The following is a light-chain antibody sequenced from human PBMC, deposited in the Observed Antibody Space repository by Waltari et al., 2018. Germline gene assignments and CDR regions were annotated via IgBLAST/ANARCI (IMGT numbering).Light chain of an antibody. Sequence: DIQMTQSPSSLSASVGDGVTITCQASKDIANYLNWYQQKPGKAPKILVYDASNLHSGVPSRFSGSGSGTHFTFTITGLQPEDIATYYCQQHDHLPFTFGPGTKVDIK. CDR1: KDIANY. CDR3: QQHDHLPFT. J-gene: IGKJ3*01. CDR2: DAS. V-gene: IGKV1-33*01.